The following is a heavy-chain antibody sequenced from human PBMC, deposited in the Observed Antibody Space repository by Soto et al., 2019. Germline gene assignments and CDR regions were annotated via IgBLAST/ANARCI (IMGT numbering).Heavy chain of an antibody. V-gene: IGHV5-51*01. CDR2: IYPGDSDT. Sequence: GESLKISCKGSGYSFTSYWIGWVRQMPGKGLEWMGIIYPGDSDTRYSPSFQGQVTISADKSISTAYLQWSSLKASDTAIYYCARHKELIFHREPDEYYYYSYGMDGWGPGPTVNVSS. J-gene: IGHJ6*02. CDR3: ARHKELIFHREPDEYYYYSYGMDG. D-gene: IGHD3-3*01. CDR1: GYSFTSYW.